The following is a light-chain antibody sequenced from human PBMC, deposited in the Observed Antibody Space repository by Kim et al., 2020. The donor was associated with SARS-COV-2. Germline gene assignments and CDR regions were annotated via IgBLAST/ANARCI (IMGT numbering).Light chain of an antibody. CDR1: SSDVGIYHH. Sequence: GQSVTISCTGTSSDVGIYHHVSWYQQPPGTAPKLMIYEVTNRPSGVPDRFSGSKSGNTASLTISGLQAEDEADYYCTSYTSSSTLVFGGGTKLTVL. CDR2: EVT. J-gene: IGLJ3*02. CDR3: TSYTSSSTLV. V-gene: IGLV2-18*02.